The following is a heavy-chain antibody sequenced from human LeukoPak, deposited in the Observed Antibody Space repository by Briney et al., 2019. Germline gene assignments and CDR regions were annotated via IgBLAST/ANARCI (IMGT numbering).Heavy chain of an antibody. Sequence: GGSLRLSCAASGFTFSSYEMNWVRQAPGKGLEWDSYISSSGSTIYYADSVKGRFTISRDNAKNSLYLQMNSLRAEDTAVYYCASLGGVFDPSNYYYMDVWGKGTTVTVSS. D-gene: IGHD3-3*01. CDR1: GFTFSSYE. V-gene: IGHV3-48*03. CDR2: ISSSGSTI. J-gene: IGHJ6*03. CDR3: ASLGGVFDPSNYYYMDV.